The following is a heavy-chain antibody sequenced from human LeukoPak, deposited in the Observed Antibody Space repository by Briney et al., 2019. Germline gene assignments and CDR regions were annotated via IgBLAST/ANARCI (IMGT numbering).Heavy chain of an antibody. CDR1: GFTFSGYD. V-gene: IGHV3-13*04. CDR2: IGTVGDT. Sequence: GGSLRLSCAASGFTFSGYDFHWVRQATGRGLERVSAIGTVGDTHYLDSVKGRFTISRENAKNSLYLQMNSLRAGDTAVYYCARETGDVLLGAFDIWGQGTMVTVSS. D-gene: IGHD3-9*01. J-gene: IGHJ3*02. CDR3: ARETGDVLLGAFDI.